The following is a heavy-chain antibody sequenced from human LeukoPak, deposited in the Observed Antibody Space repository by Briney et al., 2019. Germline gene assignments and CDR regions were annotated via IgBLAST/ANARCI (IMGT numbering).Heavy chain of an antibody. CDR1: GYTFTGHY. J-gene: IGHJ4*02. D-gene: IGHD6-19*01. Sequence: GASVKVSCKASGYTFTGHYMHWVRQAPGQGLEWMGWINPNSGGTNYAQKFQGRVTMTRDTSISTAYMELSRLRSDDTAVYYCARGVWQQWPHYFDYWGQGTLVTVSS. V-gene: IGHV1-2*02. CDR2: INPNSGGT. CDR3: ARGVWQQWPHYFDY.